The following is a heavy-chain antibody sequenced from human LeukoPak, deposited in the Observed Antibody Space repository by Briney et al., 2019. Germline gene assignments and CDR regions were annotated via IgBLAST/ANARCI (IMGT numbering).Heavy chain of an antibody. CDR2: IKQYGSEK. CDR1: GFTFSNYW. Sequence: PGGSLRLSCVASGFTFSNYWMIWVRQAPGKGLEWVANIKQYGSEKYYVDSVKGRFTISRDNTKNSLYVQMNSLRAEDTAVYYCARHDHYSGGSCVYWRQGTLVTVSS. D-gene: IGHD2-15*01. CDR3: ARHDHYSGGSCVY. V-gene: IGHV3-7*01. J-gene: IGHJ4*02.